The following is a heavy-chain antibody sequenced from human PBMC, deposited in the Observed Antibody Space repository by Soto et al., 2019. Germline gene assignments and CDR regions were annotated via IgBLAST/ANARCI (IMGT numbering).Heavy chain of an antibody. CDR1: GYTFTSYA. CDR3: ARTSGYDFYDY. D-gene: IGHD3-3*01. J-gene: IGHJ4*02. Sequence: QVQLVQSGAEVKKPGASVKVSCKASGYTFTSYAMHWVRQAPGQGLEWMGWINAGNGNTKYSQKFQGRATITRETSASTAYMELSSRRSEDTAVYYCARTSGYDFYDYWGQGTVVTVSS. CDR2: INAGNGNT. V-gene: IGHV1-3*01.